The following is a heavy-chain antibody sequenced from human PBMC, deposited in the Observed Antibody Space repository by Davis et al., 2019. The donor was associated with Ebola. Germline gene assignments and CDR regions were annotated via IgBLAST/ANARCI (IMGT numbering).Heavy chain of an antibody. CDR1: GGSFSGYY. Sequence: SQTLSLTCAVYGGSFSGYYWSWIRQPPGKGLEWIGEINHSGSTNYNPSLKSRVTISVDTSKNQFSLKLSSVTAADTAVYYCARGPPPTMVRGVIAKGGWFDPWGQGTLVTVSS. CDR3: ARGPPPTMVRGVIAKGGWFDP. D-gene: IGHD3-10*01. CDR2: INHSGST. V-gene: IGHV4-34*01. J-gene: IGHJ5*02.